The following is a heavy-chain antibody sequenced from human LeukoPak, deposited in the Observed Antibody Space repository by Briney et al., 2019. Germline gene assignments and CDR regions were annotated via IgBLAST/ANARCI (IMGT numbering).Heavy chain of an antibody. V-gene: IGHV3-23*01. D-gene: IGHD1-26*01. CDR2: ISDSDGST. CDR1: GFTFSSYA. J-gene: IGHJ4*02. Sequence: GGSLRLSCAASGFTFSSYAMSWVRQAPGQGLEWVSAISDSDGSTNYADSVKGRFAISRDDSKNTLYLQMNSLRAEDTAVYYCAKEVIGSHFDFWGQGTLVTVSS. CDR3: AKEVIGSHFDF.